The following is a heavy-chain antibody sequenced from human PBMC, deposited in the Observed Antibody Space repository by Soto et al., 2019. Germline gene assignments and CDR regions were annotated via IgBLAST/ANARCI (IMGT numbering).Heavy chain of an antibody. J-gene: IGHJ3*02. CDR3: ARALRITMVRGVILTDAFDI. V-gene: IGHV4-30-2*01. Sequence: PSETLSLTCAVSGGSISSGGYSWSWIRQPPGKGLEWIGYIYHSGSTYYNPSLKSRVTISVDRSKNQFSLKLSSVTAADTAVYYCARALRITMVRGVILTDAFDIWGQGTMVTV. CDR2: IYHSGST. D-gene: IGHD3-10*01. CDR1: GGSISSGGYS.